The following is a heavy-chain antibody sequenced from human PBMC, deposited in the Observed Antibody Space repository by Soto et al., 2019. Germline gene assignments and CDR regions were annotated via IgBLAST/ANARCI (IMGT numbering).Heavy chain of an antibody. D-gene: IGHD3-3*01. J-gene: IGHJ4*02. CDR2: IYIGGTT. CDR3: ARGLGDGDLAH. CDR1: GFNVRSSY. Sequence: EVQLVESGGGLIQPGGSLRLSCAASGFNVRSSYMSWVRQAPGEGLEWVSVIYIGGTTYHADSLKGRFTISRDNSKNTLYLQMNSLRAEDTAIYYCARGLGDGDLAHWCQGTLVTVSS. V-gene: IGHV3-53*01.